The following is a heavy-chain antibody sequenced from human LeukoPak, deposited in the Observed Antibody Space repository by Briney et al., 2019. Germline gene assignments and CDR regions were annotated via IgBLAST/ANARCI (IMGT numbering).Heavy chain of an antibody. V-gene: IGHV4-34*01. Sequence: PSETLSRTCAGYGCSCDDYYWGWLPQPPGKGLKGFVEIHPGGIYYYNSFLLSRATISIDTSKSQFSLRLTSVTAADTAFYYCARGRDRSKAGDHWGQGSLVTVSS. CDR3: ARGRDRSKAGDH. D-gene: IGHD5-24*01. J-gene: IGHJ4*02. CDR2: IHPGGIY. CDR1: GCSCDDYY.